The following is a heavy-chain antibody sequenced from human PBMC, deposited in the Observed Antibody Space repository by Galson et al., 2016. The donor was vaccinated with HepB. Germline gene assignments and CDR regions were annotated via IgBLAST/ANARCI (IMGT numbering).Heavy chain of an antibody. CDR3: ARDGHVWGTYRKGSDS. Sequence: SLRLSCAASGFIFSPYTFNWVRQAPGKGLEWLSSISSTSSYTYYADSVKGRFTISRDDAKNSLSLQMNSLRVEDTAVYFCARDGHVWGTYRKGSDSWGQGTLVSVSS. J-gene: IGHJ4*02. D-gene: IGHD3-16*02. V-gene: IGHV3-21*01. CDR1: GFIFSPYT. CDR2: ISSTSSYT.